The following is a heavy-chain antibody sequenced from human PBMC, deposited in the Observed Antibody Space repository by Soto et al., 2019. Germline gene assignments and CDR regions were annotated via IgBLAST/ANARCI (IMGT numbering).Heavy chain of an antibody. J-gene: IGHJ6*02. CDR2: ISAYNGNT. CDR3: ARDNRGSRGYYHYYYYGMDV. CDR1: GYTFTSYG. Sequence: QVQLVQSGAEVKKPGASVKVSCKASGYTFTSYGISWVRQAPGQGLEWMGWISAYNGNTNYAQKLQGRVTMTTDTSTRTAYMELRSLRSDDTAVYYCARDNRGSRGYYHYYYYGMDVWGHGTTVTVSS. V-gene: IGHV1-18*01. D-gene: IGHD3-22*01.